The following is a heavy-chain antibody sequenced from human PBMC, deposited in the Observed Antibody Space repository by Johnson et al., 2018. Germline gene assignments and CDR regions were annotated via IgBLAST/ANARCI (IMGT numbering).Heavy chain of an antibody. Sequence: QVQLVESGGDVVQPGRSLRLSCAASGFTFSSYGIHWVRQAPGKGLEWVAVIWFDGSNKYYADSVKGRFTISRDNSKNTVWLQMNSLRAEDTAVYYCVRDGKKNSNGYVTDFPLWGQGTLVTVSS. J-gene: IGHJ1*01. V-gene: IGHV3-33*01. CDR1: GFTFSSYG. D-gene: IGHD5-18*01. CDR2: IWFDGSNK. CDR3: VRDGKKNSNGYVTDFPL.